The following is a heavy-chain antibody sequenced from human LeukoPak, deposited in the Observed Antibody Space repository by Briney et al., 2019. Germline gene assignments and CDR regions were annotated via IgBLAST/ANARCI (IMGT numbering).Heavy chain of an antibody. CDR1: GFTFDDYA. J-gene: IGHJ4*02. CDR3: ARVYCGGDCYSDY. CDR2: ISWDSGSV. Sequence: PGGSLRLSCAASGFTFDDYAMHWVRQAPGKGLEWVSGISWDSGSVDSADSVKGRFTISRDNSKNTLYLQMNSLRAEGTAVYYCARVYCGGDCYSDYWGQGTLVTVSS. V-gene: IGHV3-9*01. D-gene: IGHD2-21*02.